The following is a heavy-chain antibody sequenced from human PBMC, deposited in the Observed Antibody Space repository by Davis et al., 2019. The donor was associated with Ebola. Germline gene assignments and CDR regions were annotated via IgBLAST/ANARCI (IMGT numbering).Heavy chain of an antibody. J-gene: IGHJ1*01. V-gene: IGHV3-30*03. CDR3: RLFAEYFQH. Sequence: GESLKISCAASGFTFSSYSMNWVRQAPGKGLEWVAVISYDGSNKYYADSVKGRFTISRDNSKNTLYLQMNSLRAEDTAVYYCRLFAEYFQHWGQGTLVTVSS. CDR1: GFTFSSYS. D-gene: IGHD2-21*01. CDR2: ISYDGSNK.